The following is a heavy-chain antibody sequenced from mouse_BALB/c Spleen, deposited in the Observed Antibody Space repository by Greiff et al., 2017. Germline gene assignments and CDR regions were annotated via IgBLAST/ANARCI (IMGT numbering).Heavy chain of an antibody. V-gene: IGHV7-3*02. J-gene: IGHJ4*01. D-gene: IGHD2-14*01. CDR1: GFTFTDYY. CDR3: ARASTYAMDY. CDR2: IRNKANGYTT. Sequence: EVQVVESGGGLVQPGGSLRLSCATSGFTFTDYYMSWVRQPPGKALEWLGFIRNKANGYTTEYSASVKGRFTISRDNSQSILYLQMNTLRAEDSATYYCARASTYAMDYWGQGTSVTVSS.